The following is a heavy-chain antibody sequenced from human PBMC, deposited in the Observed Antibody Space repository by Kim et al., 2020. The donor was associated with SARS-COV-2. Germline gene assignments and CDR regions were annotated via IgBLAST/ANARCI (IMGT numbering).Heavy chain of an antibody. J-gene: IGHJ6*02. Sequence: SETLSLTCTVSGGSVSSGSYYWSWIRQPPGKGLEWIGYIYYSGSTNYNPSLKSRVTISVDTSKNQFSLKLSSVTAADTAVYYCARVPRLYSGDYVLSIRMDVWGQGTTVTVSS. CDR1: GGSVSSGSYY. D-gene: IGHD4-17*01. CDR2: IYYSGST. V-gene: IGHV4-61*01. CDR3: ARVPRLYSGDYVLSIRMDV.